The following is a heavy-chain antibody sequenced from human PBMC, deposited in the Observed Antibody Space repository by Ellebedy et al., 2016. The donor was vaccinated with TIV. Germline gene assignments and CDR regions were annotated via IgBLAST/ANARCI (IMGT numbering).Heavy chain of an antibody. J-gene: IGHJ4*02. CDR2: IYLSGTT. CDR3: ARDERGSSSYFSKFDL. Sequence: MPSETLSLTCTVSGGSISYHYWSWIRQSAGRGLEWIGRIYLSGTTNFNPSFESRVTMSIDTSKNVFSMQLNSVTAADSAIYYCARDERGSSSYFSKFDLWGQGILVTVSS. V-gene: IGHV4-4*07. D-gene: IGHD6-13*01. CDR1: GGSISYHY.